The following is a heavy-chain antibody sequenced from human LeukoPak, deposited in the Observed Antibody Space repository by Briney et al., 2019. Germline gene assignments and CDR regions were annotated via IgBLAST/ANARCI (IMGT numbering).Heavy chain of an antibody. J-gene: IGHJ6*03. CDR2: INWNGGSA. D-gene: IGHD6-13*01. Sequence: PGGSLRLSCAASGFTFDDYGMSWVRQAPGKGLEWVSGINWNGGSAGYADSVKGRFTISRDNAKNSLYLQMNSLRAEDTAVYYCARGHSSSWYYYYYYMDVWGKGTTVTVSS. CDR1: GFTFDDYG. V-gene: IGHV3-20*04. CDR3: ARGHSSSWYYYYYYMDV.